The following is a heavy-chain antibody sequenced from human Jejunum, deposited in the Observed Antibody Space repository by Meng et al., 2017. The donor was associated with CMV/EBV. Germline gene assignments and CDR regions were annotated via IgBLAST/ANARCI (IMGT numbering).Heavy chain of an antibody. Sequence: GGSFTSSNYYWGWIRQPPGKGLEWIGNIYYSGTTYYKQSLKSRGTISVDTSKNQFSLKLSSVTAADTAVYYCTRGLGSYGSRIDYWGQGTLVTVSS. CDR2: IYYSGTT. CDR1: GGSFTSSNYY. D-gene: IGHD5-18*01. V-gene: IGHV4-39*07. J-gene: IGHJ4*02. CDR3: TRGLGSYGSRIDY.